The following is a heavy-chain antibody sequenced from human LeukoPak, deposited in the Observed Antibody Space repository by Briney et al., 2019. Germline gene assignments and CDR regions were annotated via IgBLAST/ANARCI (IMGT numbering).Heavy chain of an antibody. V-gene: IGHV1-24*01. CDR1: GYTLTELS. D-gene: IGHD5-12*01. CDR2: FDPEDGET. Sequence: WASVKVSCKVSGYTLTELSMHWVRQAPGKGLEWMGGFDPEDGETIYAQKFQGRVTMTEGTSTDTAYMELSSLRSEDTAVYYCATPGYSGYDRPFDYWGQGTLVTVSS. J-gene: IGHJ4*02. CDR3: ATPGYSGYDRPFDY.